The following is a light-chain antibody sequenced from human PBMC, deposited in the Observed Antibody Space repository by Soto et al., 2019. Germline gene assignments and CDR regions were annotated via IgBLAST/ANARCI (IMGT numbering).Light chain of an antibody. CDR2: HAS. Sequence: DIQMTQSPSTLSSFVGDRVTITCRASQRISTWLSWYQQKPGKPPKVLIYHASSLESGVSSRFRGRGSGTEFTLTNTTLRPEDFATYYCQQFNYYPYSFGQGTKLEIK. CDR1: QRISTW. J-gene: IGKJ2*03. V-gene: IGKV1-5*01. CDR3: QQFNYYPYS.